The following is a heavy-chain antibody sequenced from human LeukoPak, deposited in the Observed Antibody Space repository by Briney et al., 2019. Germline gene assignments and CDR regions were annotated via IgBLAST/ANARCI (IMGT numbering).Heavy chain of an antibody. V-gene: IGHV3-20*01. D-gene: IGHD3-16*02. CDR2: INWNGGST. Sequence: GGSLRLSCAASGFTFDDYGMSWVRQAPGKGLEWVSGINWNGGSTGYADSVKGRFTISRDNAKNSLYLQMNSLRAEDTALYHCARVYPHKEFDYWGQGTLVTVSS. CDR3: ARVYPHKEFDY. J-gene: IGHJ4*02. CDR1: GFTFDDYG.